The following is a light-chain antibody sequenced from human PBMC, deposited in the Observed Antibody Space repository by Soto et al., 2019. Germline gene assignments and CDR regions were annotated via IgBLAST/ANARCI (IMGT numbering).Light chain of an antibody. J-gene: IGKJ1*01. V-gene: IGKV1-27*01. CDR3: QNFDSAPQT. CDR2: AAS. Sequence: DIQMTQSPSSLSASVGDRVTITCRTSLTISSYLNWYQQKPGKAPNLLIYAASNLQSGVPSRFRGGGSGTEFTLTISSLQPEDVATYYCQNFDSAPQTFGQGTKVDI. CDR1: LTISSY.